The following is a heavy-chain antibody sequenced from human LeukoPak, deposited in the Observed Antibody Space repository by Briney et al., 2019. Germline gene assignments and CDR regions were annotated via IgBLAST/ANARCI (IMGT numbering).Heavy chain of an antibody. CDR1: GFTFSSYS. CDR3: ARIRRDGYLYYFDY. J-gene: IGHJ4*02. Sequence: GGSLRLSCAASGFTFSSYSMNWVRQAPGKGLEWVSSISSSSSYIYYADSVKGRFTISRDNAKSSLYLQMNSLRAEDTAVYYCARIRRDGYLYYFDYWGQGTLVTVSS. D-gene: IGHD5-24*01. CDR2: ISSSSSYI. V-gene: IGHV3-21*01.